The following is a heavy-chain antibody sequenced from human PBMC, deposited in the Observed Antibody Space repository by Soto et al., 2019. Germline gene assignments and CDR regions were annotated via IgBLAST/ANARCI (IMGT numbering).Heavy chain of an antibody. D-gene: IGHD3-22*01. Sequence: SETLSLTCTVSGGSISSSSYYWGWLRQPPGQGLEWNGSIYDSGSTYYNPSLKSRVTISVDTSKNQFSLKLSSVTAADTAVYYCASTYYYDSSGYSVDYWGQGTLVTVSS. CDR3: ASTYYYDSSGYSVDY. CDR2: IYDSGST. J-gene: IGHJ4*02. CDR1: GGSISSSSYY. V-gene: IGHV4-39*01.